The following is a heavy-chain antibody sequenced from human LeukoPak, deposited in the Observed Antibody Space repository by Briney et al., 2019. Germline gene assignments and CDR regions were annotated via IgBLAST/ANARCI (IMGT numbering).Heavy chain of an antibody. V-gene: IGHV7-4-1*02. Sequence: ASVKVSCKASGYTFTSYAMNWVRQAPGQGLEWMGWINTNTGNPTYAQGFTGRFVFSLDTSVSTAYLQISSLKAEDTAVYYCARDRDGGAARPRGYNWFDPWGQGTLVTVSS. J-gene: IGHJ5*02. CDR1: GYTFTSYA. CDR2: INTNTGNP. D-gene: IGHD6-6*01. CDR3: ARDRDGGAARPRGYNWFDP.